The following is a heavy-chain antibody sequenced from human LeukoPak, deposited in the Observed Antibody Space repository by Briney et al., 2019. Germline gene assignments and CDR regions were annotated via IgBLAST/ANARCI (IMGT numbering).Heavy chain of an antibody. Sequence: PGGSLRLSCAASGFTFTTFAMIWVRQPPGQGLEWVSSIFPSGGEIHYADPARGRFTISRDNSKSTLSLQMNNLRTEDTAVYNCARVGQDNYGYFDYWGQGTLVTVSS. V-gene: IGHV3-23*01. D-gene: IGHD5-18*01. J-gene: IGHJ4*02. CDR2: IFPSGGEI. CDR3: ARVGQDNYGYFDY. CDR1: GFTFTTFA.